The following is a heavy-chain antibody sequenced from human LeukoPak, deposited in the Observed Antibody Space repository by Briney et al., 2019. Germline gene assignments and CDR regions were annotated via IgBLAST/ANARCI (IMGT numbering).Heavy chain of an antibody. D-gene: IGHD3-9*01. Sequence: SETLSLTCAVYDGSFSGYYWTWIRQPPGKGLEWIGEINHSGSTNYNPSLKSRGTISVDTSKNQFSLKLTSVTAADTAVYYCASVHGYYDILTGYYRYYFDYWGQGTLVTVSS. CDR2: INHSGST. CDR1: DGSFSGYY. CDR3: ASVHGYYDILTGYYRYYFDY. V-gene: IGHV4-34*01. J-gene: IGHJ4*02.